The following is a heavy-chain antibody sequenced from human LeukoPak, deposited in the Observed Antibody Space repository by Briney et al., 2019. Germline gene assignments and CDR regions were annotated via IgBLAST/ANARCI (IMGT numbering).Heavy chain of an antibody. J-gene: IGHJ5*02. Sequence: GASVKVSCKASGYTFTSYDINWVRQATGQGLEWMGWMNPNSGNTGYAQKFQGRVTITRNTSISTAYMELSSLRSEDTAVYYCARGRNVWFGELVRGWFDPWGQGTLVTVSS. V-gene: IGHV1-8*03. CDR1: GYTFTSYD. CDR2: MNPNSGNT. D-gene: IGHD3-10*01. CDR3: ARGRNVWFGELVRGWFDP.